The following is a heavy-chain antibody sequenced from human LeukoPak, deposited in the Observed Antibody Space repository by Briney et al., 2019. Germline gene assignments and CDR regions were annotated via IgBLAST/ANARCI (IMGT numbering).Heavy chain of an antibody. Sequence: ASVKVSCKASGYTFTSYDINWVRQDTGQGLEWMGWMNPNSGNTGYAQKFQGRVTITADESTSTAYMELSSLRSEDTAVYYCARAGIAAAGTLDYWGQGTLVTVSS. CDR3: ARAGIAAAGTLDY. J-gene: IGHJ4*02. V-gene: IGHV1-8*03. CDR2: MNPNSGNT. D-gene: IGHD6-13*01. CDR1: GYTFTSYD.